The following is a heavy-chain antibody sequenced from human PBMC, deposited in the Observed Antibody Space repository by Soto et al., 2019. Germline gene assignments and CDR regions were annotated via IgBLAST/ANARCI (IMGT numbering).Heavy chain of an antibody. J-gene: IGHJ4*02. CDR3: ARHGRIQLWFPSFAY. D-gene: IGHD5-18*01. CDR2: IYPGDPDT. V-gene: IGHV5-51*01. CDR1: GYSFTTYC. Sequence: GESLKISCKASGYSFTTYCIGWVRQMPGKGLEWMGIIYPGDPDTRYSPSFQGQVTISADKSISTAYLQWSSLKASDTAMYYCARHGRIQLWFPSFAYWGQGTLVTVSS.